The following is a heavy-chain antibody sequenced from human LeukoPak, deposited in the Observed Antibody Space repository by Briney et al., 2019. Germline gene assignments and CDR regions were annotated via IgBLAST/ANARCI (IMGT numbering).Heavy chain of an antibody. CDR2: IYYSGST. J-gene: IGHJ3*02. Sequence: SETLSLTCTGSGGSISTYYWSWIRQPPGRGLEWIGHIYYSGSTSYNPSLKSRVAISVDTSKNHFSLKLSSVTAADTAVYYCARGSIAVPGISAFDIWGQGTMVTVSS. CDR1: GGSISTYY. CDR3: ARGSIAVPGISAFDI. V-gene: IGHV4-59*01. D-gene: IGHD6-19*01.